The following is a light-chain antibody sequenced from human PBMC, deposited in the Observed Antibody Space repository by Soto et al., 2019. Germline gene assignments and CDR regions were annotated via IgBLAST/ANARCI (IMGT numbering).Light chain of an antibody. Sequence: DIQMTQSPSALSASVGDRVTITCRASQSINSWLAWYQQKSGKAPKILIYKASSLESGVPSRFRGSGSGTEFTLIISRLQPDDFYTYYCQQYNSYPLTFGGGTKVDIK. J-gene: IGKJ4*01. CDR1: QSINSW. V-gene: IGKV1-5*03. CDR3: QQYNSYPLT. CDR2: KAS.